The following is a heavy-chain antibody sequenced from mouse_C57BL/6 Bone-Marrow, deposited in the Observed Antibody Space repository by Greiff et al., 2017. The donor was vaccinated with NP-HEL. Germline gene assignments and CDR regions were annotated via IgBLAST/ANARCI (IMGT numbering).Heavy chain of an antibody. CDR3: ARLSYYYGTHYYAMDY. CDR1: GYAFSSSW. CDR2: IYPGDGDT. V-gene: IGHV1-82*01. J-gene: IGHJ4*01. Sequence: QVQLKQSGPELVKPGASVTISCKASGYAFSSSWMNWVKQRPGKGLEWIGRIYPGDGDTNYNGKFKGKATLTADKSSSTAYMQLSSLTSEDSAVYFCARLSYYYGTHYYAMDYWGQGTSVTVSA. D-gene: IGHD1-1*01.